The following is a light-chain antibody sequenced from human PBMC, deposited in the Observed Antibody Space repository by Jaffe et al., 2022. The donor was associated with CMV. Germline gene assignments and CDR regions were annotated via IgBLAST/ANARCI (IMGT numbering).Light chain of an antibody. Sequence: QSALTQPASVSGSPGQSITISCTGTSSDVGSYNLVSWYQQHPGKAPKVMIYDVTKRPSGVSNRFSGSKSGNTASLTISGLQAEDEADYYCYSYAGSAIWVFGGGTKLTVL. CDR2: DVT. CDR1: SSDVGSYNL. CDR3: YSYAGSAIWV. J-gene: IGLJ3*02. V-gene: IGLV2-23*02.